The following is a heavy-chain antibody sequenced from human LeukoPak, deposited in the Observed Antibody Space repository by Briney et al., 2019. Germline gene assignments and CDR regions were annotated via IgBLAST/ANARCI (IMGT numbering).Heavy chain of an antibody. CDR1: GGSISSSSYY. CDR3: ARDLIRNDNGAFDI. Sequence: SETLSLTCTASGGSISSSSYYWGRIRQPPGKGLEWIGSIYYSGSTYYNPSLKSRVTISVDTSKNQFSLKLSSVTAADTAVYYCARDLIRNDNGAFDIWGQGTMVTVSS. CDR2: IYYSGST. D-gene: IGHD2-8*01. J-gene: IGHJ3*02. V-gene: IGHV4-39*07.